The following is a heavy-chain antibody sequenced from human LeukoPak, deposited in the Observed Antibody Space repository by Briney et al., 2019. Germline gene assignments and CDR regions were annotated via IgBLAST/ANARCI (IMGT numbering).Heavy chain of an antibody. V-gene: IGHV4-34*01. CDR2: INHSGST. J-gene: IGHJ5*02. D-gene: IGHD3-10*01. CDR3: ARGSQNWRFGELSGWFGP. Sequence: SETLSLTCAVYGGSFSGYYWSWIRQPPGKGLEWIGEINHSGSTNYNPSLKSRVTISVDTSKNQFSLKLSSVTAADTAVYYCARGSQNWRFGELSGWFGPWGQGTLVTVSS. CDR1: GGSFSGYY.